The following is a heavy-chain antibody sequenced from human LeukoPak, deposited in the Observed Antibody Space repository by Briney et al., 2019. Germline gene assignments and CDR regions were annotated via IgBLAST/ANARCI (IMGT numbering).Heavy chain of an antibody. J-gene: IGHJ3*02. V-gene: IGHV4-34*01. Sequence: PSETLSLTCAVCGGSFSGYYWSWIRQPPGKGLEWIGEINHSGSTNYNPSLKSRVTISVDTSKNQFSLKLSSVTAADTAVYYCARARITILRYAFDIWGQGTMVTVSS. CDR1: GGSFSGYY. CDR3: ARARITILRYAFDI. CDR2: INHSGST. D-gene: IGHD3-3*01.